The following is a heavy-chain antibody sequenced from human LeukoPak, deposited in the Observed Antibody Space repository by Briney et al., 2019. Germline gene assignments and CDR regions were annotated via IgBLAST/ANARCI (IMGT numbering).Heavy chain of an antibody. J-gene: IGHJ4*02. V-gene: IGHV3-7*01. CDR1: GFTFSNYW. Sequence: GGSLRLSCAASGFTFSNYWMSWVRQAPGKGLEWVANINEDGSAQYYAGSVRGRFTISRDNAKNSLYLQMNSLRVEDTAVYYCASDSFSISAQSTVNFGYWGQGILVTVSS. CDR3: ASDSFSISAQSTVNFGY. D-gene: IGHD2-21*01. CDR2: INEDGSAQ.